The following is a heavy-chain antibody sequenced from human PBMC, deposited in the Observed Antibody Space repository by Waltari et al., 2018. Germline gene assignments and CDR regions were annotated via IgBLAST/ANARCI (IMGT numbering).Heavy chain of an antibody. D-gene: IGHD4-4*01. V-gene: IGHV4-39*01. Sequence: QVQLQESGPGLVTPSETLSLTCTVPGGPFSSTSYYWGWIRQPPGKGLEWIGYVFYNGDTYYNPSLKSRVTISIDTSKNQFSLKLTSVTAADTAVYHCARRMVTTGYFDYWGQGTLVTVSS. J-gene: IGHJ4*02. CDR2: VFYNGDT. CDR1: GGPFSSTSYY. CDR3: ARRMVTTGYFDY.